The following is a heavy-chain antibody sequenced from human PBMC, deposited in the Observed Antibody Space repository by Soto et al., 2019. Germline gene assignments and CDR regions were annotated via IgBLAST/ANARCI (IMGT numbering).Heavy chain of an antibody. Sequence: QVQLQESGPGLVKPSQTLSVTCTVSGGSVSSDDYSWSWIRQHTGKGMEWMWYIRDSGSTYYNPSLEGRVTISVDTSKNQFSLRLRSVTAADTAVYYCARAMANYFDYWRQGTRVTASS. CDR2: IRDSGST. CDR1: GGSVSSDDYS. V-gene: IGHV4-31*03. J-gene: IGHJ4*02. D-gene: IGHD2-8*01. CDR3: ARAMANYFDY.